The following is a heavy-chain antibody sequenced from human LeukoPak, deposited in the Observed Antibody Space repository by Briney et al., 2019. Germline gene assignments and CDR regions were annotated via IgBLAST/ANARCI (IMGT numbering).Heavy chain of an antibody. Sequence: SETLSLTCPVSGGSISNYYYWTWIRQPPGKGLEWIGYVYYTGSTNFNPSLKSRVTMSLDTSRNQFSLKLTSLTAADTAVYYCARGAMATTPFFDYWGQGTLVTVSS. J-gene: IGHJ4*02. CDR3: ARGAMATTPFFDY. CDR1: GGSISNYY. V-gene: IGHV4-59*01. D-gene: IGHD5-24*01. CDR2: VYYTGST.